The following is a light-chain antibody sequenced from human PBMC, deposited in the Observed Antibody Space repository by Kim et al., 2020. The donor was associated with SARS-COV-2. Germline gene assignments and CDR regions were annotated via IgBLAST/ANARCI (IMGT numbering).Light chain of an antibody. V-gene: IGKV3-20*01. CDR3: QQYGSSPVT. CDR1: QSVSSSY. CDR2: GAS. Sequence: EIVLTQSPGTLSLSPGERATLSCRTSQSVSSSYLAWYQQKPGQAPRLLIYGASSRATGIPDRFSGSGSGTDFTLTISRLEPEDFAVYYCQQYGSSPVTFGQGTKLEI. J-gene: IGKJ2*01.